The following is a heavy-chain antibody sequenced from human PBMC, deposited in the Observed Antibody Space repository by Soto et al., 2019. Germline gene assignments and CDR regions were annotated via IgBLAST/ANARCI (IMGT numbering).Heavy chain of an antibody. D-gene: IGHD2-15*01. CDR1: GGSISSSSYY. Sequence: SETLSLTCTVSGGSISSSSYYWGWIRQPPGKGLEWIGSIYYSGSTYYNPSLKSRVTISVDTSKNQFSLKLSSVTAADTAVYYCARQEGVVVAATDYYYYMDVRAKRTTVTVSS. V-gene: IGHV4-39*01. J-gene: IGHJ6*03. CDR2: IYYSGST. CDR3: ARQEGVVVAATDYYYYMDV.